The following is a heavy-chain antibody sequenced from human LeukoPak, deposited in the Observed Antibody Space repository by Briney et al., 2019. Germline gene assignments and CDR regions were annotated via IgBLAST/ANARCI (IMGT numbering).Heavy chain of an antibody. CDR2: IIPIFGTA. J-gene: IGHJ4*02. Sequence: GASVKVSCKASGGTFSSYAISWVRQAPGQGLEWMGGIIPIFGTANYAQKFQGRVTITADESTSTAYMELSSLRSEDTAVYYCARGDYYGSGSYDYWGQGTLITVSS. CDR3: ARGDYYGSGSYDY. D-gene: IGHD3-10*01. V-gene: IGHV1-69*13. CDR1: GGTFSSYA.